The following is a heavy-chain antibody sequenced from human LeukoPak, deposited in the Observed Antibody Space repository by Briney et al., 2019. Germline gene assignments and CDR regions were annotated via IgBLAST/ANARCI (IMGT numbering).Heavy chain of an antibody. CDR2: ISYDGSNK. D-gene: IGHD2-2*01. CDR1: GFTFSSYA. V-gene: IGHV3-30-3*01. J-gene: IGHJ3*01. CDR3: AKGGCSSITCYLNV. Sequence: PGGSLRLSCAASGFTFSSYAMHWVRQAPGKGLEWVAVISYDGSNKYYADSVKGRFTISRDNSKNTLYLQMNSLRAEDTALYYCAKGGCSSITCYLNVWGQGTMVTVSS.